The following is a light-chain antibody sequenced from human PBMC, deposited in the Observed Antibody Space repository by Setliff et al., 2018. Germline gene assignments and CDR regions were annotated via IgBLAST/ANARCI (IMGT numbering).Light chain of an antibody. V-gene: IGLV2-14*01. Sequence: ALAQPASVSGSPGQSITISCTGTSSDVGGYNYVSWYQQHPGKAPKLMIYEVSNRPSGVSNRFSGSKSGNTASLTISGLQAEDEADYYCSSYTSSSTPYVFGTGTKVT. CDR2: EVS. CDR1: SSDVGGYNY. CDR3: SSYTSSSTPYV. J-gene: IGLJ1*01.